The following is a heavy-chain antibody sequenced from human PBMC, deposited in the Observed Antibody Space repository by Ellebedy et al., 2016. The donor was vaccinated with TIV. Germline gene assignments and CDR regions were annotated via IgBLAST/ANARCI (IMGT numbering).Heavy chain of an antibody. J-gene: IGHJ4*02. CDR1: GGSVSSGSYY. CDR3: ARLSSRDY. Sequence: GSLRLSXTVSGGSVSSGSYYWSWIRQPPGKGLEWIGYIYYSGSTNYNPSLKSRVTISVDTSKNQFSLKLSSVTAADTAVYYCARLSSRDYWGQGTLVTVSS. CDR2: IYYSGST. V-gene: IGHV4-61*01.